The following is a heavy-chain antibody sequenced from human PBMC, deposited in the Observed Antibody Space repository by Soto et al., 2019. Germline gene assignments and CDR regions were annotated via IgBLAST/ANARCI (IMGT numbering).Heavy chain of an antibody. CDR1: GGSFSGYY. Sequence: SETLSRTCAVYGGSFSGYYWSWIRQPPGKGLEWIGEINHSGSTNYNPSLKSRVTISVDTSKNQFSLKLSSVTAADTAVYYCALGNFDAFDIWGQGTMVPVSS. J-gene: IGHJ3*02. CDR3: ALGNFDAFDI. CDR2: INHSGST. V-gene: IGHV4-34*01.